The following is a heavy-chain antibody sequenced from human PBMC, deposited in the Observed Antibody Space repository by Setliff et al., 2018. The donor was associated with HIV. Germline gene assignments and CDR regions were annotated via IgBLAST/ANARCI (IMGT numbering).Heavy chain of an antibody. D-gene: IGHD3-10*01. CDR3: ARGLGRGSGTYYNPPGY. J-gene: IGHJ4*02. V-gene: IGHV4-34*01. CDR1: GGSFSGYY. CDR2: INHSGNT. Sequence: SETLSLTCAFNGGSFSGYYWMWIRQSPGEGLEWIGEINHSGNTNYNPSLKSRVTMSRDTSKNQFSLNLTSVTAADTAVYFCARGLGRGSGTYYNPPGYWGPGTLVTVSS.